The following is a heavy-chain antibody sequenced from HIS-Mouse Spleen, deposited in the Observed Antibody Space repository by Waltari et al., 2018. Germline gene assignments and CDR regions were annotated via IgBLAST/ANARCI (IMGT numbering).Heavy chain of an antibody. V-gene: IGHV4-39*07. CDR2: IYYSGIT. D-gene: IGHD4-17*01. CDR1: GGSISSSSYY. CDR3: ARDYGDNWFDP. J-gene: IGHJ5*02. Sequence: QLQLQESGPGLVKPSETLSLTCTVSGGSISSSSYYWGWIRQPPGKGLEWIGSIYYSGITYYTPSLKSRVTISVDTSKNQFSLKLSSVTAADTAVYYCARDYGDNWFDPWGQGTLVTVSS.